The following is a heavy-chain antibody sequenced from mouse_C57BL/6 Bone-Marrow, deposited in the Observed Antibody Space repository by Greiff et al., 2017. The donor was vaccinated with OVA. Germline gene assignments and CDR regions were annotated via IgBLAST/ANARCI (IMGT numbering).Heavy chain of an antibody. V-gene: IGHV1-78*01. CDR2: IYPRDGST. CDR1: GYTFTDYT. CDR3: AREYYDSNYFDY. D-gene: IGHD1-1*01. Sequence: VQLQQSDAELVKPGASVKISCKVSGYTFTDYTIHWMKQRPEQGLEWIGYIYPRDGSTKYNEKFKGKATLTADKSSSTAYMQLNSLTSEDAAVYFCAREYYDSNYFDYWGQGTTLTVSS. J-gene: IGHJ2*01.